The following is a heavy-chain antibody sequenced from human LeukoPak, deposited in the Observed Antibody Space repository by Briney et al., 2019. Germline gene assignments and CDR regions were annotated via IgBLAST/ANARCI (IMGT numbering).Heavy chain of an antibody. D-gene: IGHD3-10*01. CDR2: INPSGGST. Sequence: ASVKVSCKASGYTFTSYYMHWVRQAPGQGPEWMGIINPSGGSTRYAQKFQGRVTMTRDTSTSTVYMELSSLRSEDTAVYYCARARLATYYYGSGSSFDLLIDYWGQGTLVTVSS. V-gene: IGHV1-46*01. CDR1: GYTFTSYY. J-gene: IGHJ4*02. CDR3: ARARLATYYYGSGSSFDLLIDY.